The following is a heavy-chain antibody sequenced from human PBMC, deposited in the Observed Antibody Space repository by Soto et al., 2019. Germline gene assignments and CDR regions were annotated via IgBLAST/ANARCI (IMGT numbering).Heavy chain of an antibody. Sequence: ASVEVSCKASGYTFTSYYMHWVRQAPGQGLEWMGIINPSGGSTSYAQKFQGRVTMTRDTPTSTVYMELSSLRSEDTAVYYCARSSSWTGVFDLWGQGTLVTVSS. D-gene: IGHD6-13*01. J-gene: IGHJ4*02. CDR1: GYTFTSYY. CDR2: INPSGGST. V-gene: IGHV1-46*03. CDR3: ARSSSWTGVFDL.